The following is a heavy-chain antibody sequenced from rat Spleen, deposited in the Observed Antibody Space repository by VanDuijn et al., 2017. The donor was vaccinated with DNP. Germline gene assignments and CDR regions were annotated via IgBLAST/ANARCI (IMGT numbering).Heavy chain of an antibody. J-gene: IGHJ1*01. CDR2: ISSGGGNT. D-gene: IGHD1-7*01. CDR3: ARALWVSWYFDF. V-gene: IGHV5S11*01. Sequence: EVQLVESGGGLVQPGRSTKLSCTVSGFNFSNYYMAWVRQAPTKGLEWVASISSGGGNTYYRDSLKGRFTISRDNAKSTLYLQMDSLRSEETATYYCARALWVSWYFDFWGPGTMVTVSS. CDR1: GFNFSNYY.